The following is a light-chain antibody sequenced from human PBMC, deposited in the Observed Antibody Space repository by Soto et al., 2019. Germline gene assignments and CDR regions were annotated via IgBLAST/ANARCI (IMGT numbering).Light chain of an antibody. CDR3: SSYTSSNTLV. V-gene: IGLV2-14*01. CDR2: DVS. CDR1: SSDVGGYNY. Sequence: QSVLTQPASMSGSPGQSITISCTGTSSDVGGYNYVSWYQQHPGKAPKLMIYDVSNRPSGVSNRFSGSKSGNTASLTISGLQAEDEADYYCSSYTSSNTLVFGGGTQLTVL. J-gene: IGLJ2*01.